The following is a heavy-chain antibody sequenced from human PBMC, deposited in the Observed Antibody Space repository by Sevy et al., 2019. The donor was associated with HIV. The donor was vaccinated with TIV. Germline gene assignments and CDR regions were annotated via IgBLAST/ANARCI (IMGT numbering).Heavy chain of an antibody. CDR1: DFTFSNYW. CDR2: IKQDGSEK. V-gene: IGHV3-7*04. D-gene: IGHD6-19*01. Sequence: GGSLRLSCAASDFTFSNYWMSWVRQTPGKGLEWVANIKQDGSEKYYVDSVKGRFTISRDNAKNSLYLQMNSLRGEDPARYYCARGGGYYYYYAMDVWGQGTTVTVSS. J-gene: IGHJ6*02. CDR3: ARGGGYYYYYAMDV.